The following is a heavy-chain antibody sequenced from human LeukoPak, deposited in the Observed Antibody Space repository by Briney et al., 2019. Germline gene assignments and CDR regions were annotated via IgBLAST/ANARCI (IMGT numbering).Heavy chain of an antibody. V-gene: IGHV3-53*01. CDR3: ARDDRTVVPGTFDN. CDR1: GFTVSSSF. Sequence: PGGSLRLSCAASGFTVSSSFMSWVRQAPGTGLQRVSVIYRDGTTYYADSVRGRFTISRDNSKNTLYLQMNSLRVEDTAVYYCARDDRTVVPGTFDNWGQGTLVTVSS. CDR2: IYRDGTT. D-gene: IGHD6-13*01. J-gene: IGHJ4*02.